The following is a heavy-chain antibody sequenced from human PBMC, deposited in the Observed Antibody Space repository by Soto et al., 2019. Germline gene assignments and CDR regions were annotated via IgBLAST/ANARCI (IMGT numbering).Heavy chain of an antibody. CDR2: INPNVGST. D-gene: IGHD4-17*01. J-gene: IGHJ4*02. Sequence: ASVKVSCKASGYTFTSYYMHWVRQAPGQGLEWMGIINPNVGSTSYVQKFQGRVTMTRDTSTSTVYMELSSLRSDDTAVYYCARESYGDYLDYWGQGTLVTVSS. CDR3: ARESYGDYLDY. V-gene: IGHV1-46*03. CDR1: GYTFTSYY.